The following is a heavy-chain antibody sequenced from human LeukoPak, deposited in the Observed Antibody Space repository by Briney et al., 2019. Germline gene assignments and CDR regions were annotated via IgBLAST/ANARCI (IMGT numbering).Heavy chain of an antibody. Sequence: SQTLSLTCTVSGGSISSGSYYWSWIRQPPGKGLEWIGEINHSGSTNYNPSLKSRVTISVDTSKNQFSLKLSSVTAADTAVYYCARVIRFAVYFDYWGQGTLVTVSS. V-gene: IGHV4-39*07. CDR3: ARVIRFAVYFDY. CDR2: INHSGST. J-gene: IGHJ4*02. CDR1: GGSISSGSYY. D-gene: IGHD3-3*01.